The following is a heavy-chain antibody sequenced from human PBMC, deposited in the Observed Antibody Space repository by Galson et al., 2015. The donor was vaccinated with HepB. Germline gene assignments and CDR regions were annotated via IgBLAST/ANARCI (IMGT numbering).Heavy chain of an antibody. D-gene: IGHD6-13*01. CDR2: IKQDGGEK. J-gene: IGHJ4*02. CDR3: ARGDGSIWYSY. CDR1: GFTFSSYW. Sequence: SLRLSCAASGFTFSSYWMNWVRQAPGKGLEWVAAIKQDGGEKYYVDSVKGRFTISRDNAKNSLDLQMNSLRADDTAVYYCARGDGSIWYSYWGQGILVTVFS. V-gene: IGHV3-7*03.